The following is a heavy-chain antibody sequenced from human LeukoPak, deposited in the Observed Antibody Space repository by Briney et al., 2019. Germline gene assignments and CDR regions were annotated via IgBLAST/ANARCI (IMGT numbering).Heavy chain of an antibody. CDR1: GVSIRSAGYS. CDR2: IYYSGSP. Sequence: SQTLSLTCAVSGVSIRSAGYSYYWIRQYSGKGLEWIGHIYYSGSPSYNPSLKSRVTISMDTSKNQFSLKLSSVTAADTAVYYCARGSYCGGDCYYFDYWGQGTLVTVSS. V-gene: IGHV4-31*11. D-gene: IGHD2-21*01. J-gene: IGHJ4*02. CDR3: ARGSYCGGDCYYFDY.